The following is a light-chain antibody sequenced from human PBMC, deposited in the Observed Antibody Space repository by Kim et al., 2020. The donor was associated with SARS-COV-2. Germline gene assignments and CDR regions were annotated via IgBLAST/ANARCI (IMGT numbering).Light chain of an antibody. V-gene: IGKV3-11*01. CDR3: QQRDNWPWT. CDR1: QSVNTY. Sequence: LSPGERATSSCRASQSVNTYLAWYQHKPGQAPRLLIYDASNRATGIPARFSGSGSGTDFTLTISSLEPEDFVVYYCQQRDNWPWTFGQGTKVEIK. CDR2: DAS. J-gene: IGKJ1*01.